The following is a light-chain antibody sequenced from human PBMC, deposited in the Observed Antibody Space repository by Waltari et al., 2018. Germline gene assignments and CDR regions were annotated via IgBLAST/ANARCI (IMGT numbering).Light chain of an antibody. CDR3: HQGDHART. V-gene: IGKV1-12*01. J-gene: IGKJ1*01. CDR1: QHIASW. CDR2: AAS. Sequence: DIPLTQSPSSLSASVGDSITITCRASQHIASWLAWFQQRPGKAPKRLISAASTLQRGIPARFSGSGAGTDYTLTITNLQPEDSATYFCHQGDHARTFGQGTKVEIK.